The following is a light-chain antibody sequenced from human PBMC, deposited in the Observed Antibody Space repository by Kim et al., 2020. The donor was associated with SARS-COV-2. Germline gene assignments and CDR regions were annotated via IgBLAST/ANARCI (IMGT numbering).Light chain of an antibody. J-gene: IGKJ2*01. Sequence: AAVGDRVTLTCRASEGISGWLAWYQQKPGKAPRLLIFAASSLQTGVPSRFSGSGSGTDFTLTIINLQPEDFATYYCHQTNIFPYTFGQGTKLEI. V-gene: IGKV1-12*01. CDR1: EGISGW. CDR2: AAS. CDR3: HQTNIFPYT.